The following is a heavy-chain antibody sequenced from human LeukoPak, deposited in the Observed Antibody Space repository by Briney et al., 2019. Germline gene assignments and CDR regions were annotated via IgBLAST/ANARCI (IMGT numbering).Heavy chain of an antibody. V-gene: IGHV3-30-3*01. CDR3: ARGRGLQQLSNY. CDR2: ISYDGSNK. D-gene: IGHD6-13*01. Sequence: PGGSLRLSCAASGFTFSSYAMSWVRQAPGKGLEWVAVISYDGSNKYYADSVKGRFTISRDNSKNTLYLQMNSLRAEDTAVYYCARGRGLQQLSNYWGQGTLVTVSS. CDR1: GFTFSSYA. J-gene: IGHJ4*02.